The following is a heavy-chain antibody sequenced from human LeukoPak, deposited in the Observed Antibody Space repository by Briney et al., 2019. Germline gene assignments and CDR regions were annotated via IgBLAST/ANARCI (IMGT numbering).Heavy chain of an antibody. CDR1: GYTFTSYG. D-gene: IGHD3-3*01. CDR2: ISAYNGNT. CDR3: ARDSGFHVTIFGVVSYYYYGMDV. V-gene: IGHV1-18*01. Sequence: GASVKVSCKASGYTFTSYGISWVRQAPGQGLEWMGWISAYNGNTNYAQKLQGRVTMTTDTSTSTAYMELRSLRSDDTAVYYCARDSGFHVTIFGVVSYYYYGMDVWGQGTTVTVSS. J-gene: IGHJ6*02.